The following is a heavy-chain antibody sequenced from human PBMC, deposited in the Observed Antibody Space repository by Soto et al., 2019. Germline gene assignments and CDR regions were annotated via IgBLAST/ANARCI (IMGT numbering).Heavy chain of an antibody. J-gene: IGHJ1*01. Sequence: PGGSLRLSCAASGLIFSSCALSWVRQAPGKGLEWVSAIGDSNSDTYYADSVKGRFTISRDNSMHTLSLQMNSLRAEDTAIYYYAIVRGSSCGSSGCLGRYFQHWGQGTLVTVSS. CDR3: AIVRGSSCGSSGCLGRYFQH. CDR1: GLIFSSCA. D-gene: IGHD2-2*01. CDR2: IGDSNSDT. V-gene: IGHV3-23*01.